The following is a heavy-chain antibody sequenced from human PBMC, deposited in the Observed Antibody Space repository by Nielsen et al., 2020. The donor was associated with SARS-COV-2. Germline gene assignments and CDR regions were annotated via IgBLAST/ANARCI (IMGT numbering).Heavy chain of an antibody. D-gene: IGHD5-12*01. J-gene: IGHJ4*02. CDR3: AREGIVATIYLDY. CDR2: ISWNSGSI. Sequence: SLKISCAASGFSFDEYAMYWVRQAPGKGLEWVSGISWNSGSIGYADSVKGRFTISRDNAKNSLYLQMNSLRAEDTAVYYCAREGIVATIYLDYWGQGTLVTVSS. CDR1: GFSFDEYA. V-gene: IGHV3-9*01.